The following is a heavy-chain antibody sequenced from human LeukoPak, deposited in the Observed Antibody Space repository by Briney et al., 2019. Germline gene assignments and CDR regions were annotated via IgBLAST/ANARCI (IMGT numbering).Heavy chain of an antibody. Sequence: GASVKVSCKASGYTFTSYGISWVRQAPGQGLEWMGWISAYNGNTNHGQKRQGRVTMTTDTSTSTAYMELRSLRSDDKAVYYCASFGATFGIAAAGPFDYWGQGTLVTVSS. V-gene: IGHV1-18*01. CDR1: GYTFTSYG. D-gene: IGHD6-13*01. CDR3: ASFGATFGIAAAGPFDY. CDR2: ISAYNGNT. J-gene: IGHJ4*02.